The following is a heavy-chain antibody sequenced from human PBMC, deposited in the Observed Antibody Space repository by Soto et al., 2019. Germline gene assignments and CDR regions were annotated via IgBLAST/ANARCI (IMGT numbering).Heavy chain of an antibody. J-gene: IGHJ6*02. V-gene: IGHV4-59*01. CDR3: ARDGDGRMTTNPYYYNGMDV. CDR2: VFYTGRA. D-gene: IGHD4-4*01. Sequence: SGSLDISCTVSIGTLGSYYGCWIRNPPGTGLAWIGYVFYTGRANYNASLKSRVSISLDTSNYQFSLKLSSVTAADTAVYYCARDGDGRMTTNPYYYNGMDVWGPGTTVPVSS. CDR1: IGTLGSYY.